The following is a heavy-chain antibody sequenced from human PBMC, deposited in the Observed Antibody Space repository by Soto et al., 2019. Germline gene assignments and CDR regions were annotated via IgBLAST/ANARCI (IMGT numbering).Heavy chain of an antibody. CDR1: GGSISSGGYY. J-gene: IGHJ6*02. D-gene: IGHD4-4*01. CDR3: ARDRVEVTTSPHYYYGMDV. V-gene: IGHV4-31*03. Sequence: SETLSLTCTVSGGSISSGGYYWSWIRQHPGKGLEWIGYIYYSGSTYYNPSLKSRVTISVDTSKNQFSLKLSSVTAADTAVYYCARDRVEVTTSPHYYYGMDVWGQGTTVTVSS. CDR2: IYYSGST.